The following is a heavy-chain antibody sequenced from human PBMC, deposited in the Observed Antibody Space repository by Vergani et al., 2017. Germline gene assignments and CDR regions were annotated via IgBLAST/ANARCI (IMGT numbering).Heavy chain of an antibody. CDR1: GFTLSNYD. CDR3: AKHFRGWGIDY. J-gene: IGHJ4*02. CDR2: LQFDGSNQ. D-gene: IGHD3-16*01. Sequence: QVQLVESGGGVVQRGGSLRLSCATSGFTLSNYDMQCIRQGPGKGLEFVAFLQFDGSNQYYADSVKGRFTLYRDFSKNTLYLQMNSLGTDDTATYYCAKHFRGWGIDYWGQGTQVIVSS. V-gene: IGHV3-30*02.